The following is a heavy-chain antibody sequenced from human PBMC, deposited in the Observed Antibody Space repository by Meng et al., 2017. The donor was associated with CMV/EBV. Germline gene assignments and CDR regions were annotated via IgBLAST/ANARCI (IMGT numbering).Heavy chain of an antibody. J-gene: IGHJ5*02. CDR1: GGTFSSYA. CDR3: AREWGSSTNWFDP. D-gene: IGHD6-13*01. Sequence: KACGGTFSSYAIRWVRQAPGQGLEWMGGIIPIFGTANYAQKFQGRVTITTDESTSTAYMELSSLRSEDTAVYYCAREWGSSTNWFDPWGQGTLVTVSS. V-gene: IGHV1-69*05. CDR2: IIPIFGTA.